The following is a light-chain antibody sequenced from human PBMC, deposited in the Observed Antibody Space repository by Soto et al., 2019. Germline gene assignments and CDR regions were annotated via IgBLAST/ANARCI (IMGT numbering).Light chain of an antibody. Sequence: QSVLTQSPSVSGAPGQRVTLSCTGNSSNLGAGYDVHWYQQLPGAAPKLVIFGNRNRPSGVPERFSGSKSGTSASLAITGLQAEDEADYYCQAYDSRHVEFGGGTKLTVL. J-gene: IGLJ2*01. V-gene: IGLV1-40*01. CDR2: GNR. CDR3: QAYDSRHVE. CDR1: SSNLGAGYD.